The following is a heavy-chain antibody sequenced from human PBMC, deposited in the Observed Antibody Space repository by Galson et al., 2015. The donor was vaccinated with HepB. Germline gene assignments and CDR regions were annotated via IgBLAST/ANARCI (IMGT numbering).Heavy chain of an antibody. D-gene: IGHD6-13*01. J-gene: IGHJ4*02. CDR1: GYTFTDHY. V-gene: IGHV1-2*06. CDR3: ARADRRYVAAAE. Sequence: KGSCKASGYTFTDHYIHWVRQAPGQGLEWMGRINPNSGGTNYAQKFQGRVTMTRDTSIRTAYMEVSRLRSDDTAVFYCARADRRYVAAAEWGQGTLVTVSS. CDR2: INPNSGGT.